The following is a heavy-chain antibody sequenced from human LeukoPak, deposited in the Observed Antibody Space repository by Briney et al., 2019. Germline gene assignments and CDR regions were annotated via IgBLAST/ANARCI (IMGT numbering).Heavy chain of an antibody. J-gene: IGHJ4*02. Sequence: SETLSLTCAVYGGSFSGYYWSWIRQPPGKGLEWIGEINHSGSTNYNPSLKSRVTISVDTSKNQFSLKLSSVTAEDTAIYYCARDFWDSSGWYSPGHCDYWGQGTLVTVSS. D-gene: IGHD6-19*01. CDR2: INHSGST. CDR1: GGSFSGYY. V-gene: IGHV4-34*01. CDR3: ARDFWDSSGWYSPGHCDY.